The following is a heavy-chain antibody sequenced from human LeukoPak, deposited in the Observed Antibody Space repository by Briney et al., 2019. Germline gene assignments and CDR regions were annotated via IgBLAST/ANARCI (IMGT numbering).Heavy chain of an antibody. Sequence: GASVKVSCKASGYTFTTYYMHWVRQAPGQGLEWVGIINPSDGSTSYAQKFQGRITMTRDTSTSTVYMELSSLRSEDTAVYYCAKDISTWPDYFDLWGQGTLVTVSS. V-gene: IGHV1-46*01. CDR2: INPSDGST. J-gene: IGHJ4*02. D-gene: IGHD3-3*02. CDR1: GYTFTTYY. CDR3: AKDISTWPDYFDL.